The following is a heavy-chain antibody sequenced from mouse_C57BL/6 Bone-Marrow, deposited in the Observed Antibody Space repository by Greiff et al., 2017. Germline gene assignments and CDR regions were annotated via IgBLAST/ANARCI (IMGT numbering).Heavy chain of an antibody. J-gene: IGHJ3*01. Sequence: EVNVVESGGGLVKPGGSLKLSCAASGFTFSSYAMSWVRQTPEKRLEWVATISDGGSYTYYPDNVKGRFTISRDNAKNNLYLQMSHLKSEDTAMYYCARAYYYWGQGTLVTVSA. V-gene: IGHV5-4*03. CDR3: ARAYYY. CDR2: ISDGGSYT. CDR1: GFTFSSYA. D-gene: IGHD1-1*01.